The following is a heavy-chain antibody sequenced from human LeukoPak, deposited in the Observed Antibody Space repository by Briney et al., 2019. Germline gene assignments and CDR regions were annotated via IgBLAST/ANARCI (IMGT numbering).Heavy chain of an antibody. Sequence: GGSLRLSCAASGFTFSSYEMNWVRQAPGKGLEWVSYISSSGSTIYYADSVKGRFTISRDNAKNSLYLQMNSLRAEDTAVYYCAREGGSGWYSGWFDPWGQGSLVTVSS. CDR2: ISSSGSTI. CDR1: GFTFSSYE. CDR3: AREGGSGWYSGWFDP. D-gene: IGHD6-19*01. J-gene: IGHJ5*02. V-gene: IGHV3-48*03.